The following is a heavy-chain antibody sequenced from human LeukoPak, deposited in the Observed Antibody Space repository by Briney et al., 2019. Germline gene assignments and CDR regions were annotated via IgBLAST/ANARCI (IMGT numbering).Heavy chain of an antibody. CDR1: GYTFTVYY. J-gene: IGHJ4*02. CDR3: ARRYYFWSGYPTAFDY. CDR2: INPNTGGT. D-gene: IGHD3-3*01. Sequence: ASVKVSCKASGYTFTVYYIHWVRLAPGQGLEWMGFINPNTGGTSYAQKFQARVTMTRDTSIRTAYMELSGLRSDDTAVYYCARRYYFWSGYPTAFDYWGQGTLVTVSS. V-gene: IGHV1-2*02.